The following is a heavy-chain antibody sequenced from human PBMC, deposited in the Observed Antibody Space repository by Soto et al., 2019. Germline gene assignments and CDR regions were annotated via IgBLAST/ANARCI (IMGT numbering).Heavy chain of an antibody. J-gene: IGHJ5*02. CDR2: IRSKSNSYAT. CDR3: TRDPRNYYDSIGSANWFDP. D-gene: IGHD3-22*01. Sequence: WSLRLSCAASGFTFSGSAMHWVRQASGKGLEWVGRIRSKSNSYATAYAASVKGRFTISRDDSKDTAYLQMNSLKTEDTAVYYCTRDPRNYYDSIGSANWFDPWGQGTLVTVSS. V-gene: IGHV3-73*01. CDR1: GFTFSGSA.